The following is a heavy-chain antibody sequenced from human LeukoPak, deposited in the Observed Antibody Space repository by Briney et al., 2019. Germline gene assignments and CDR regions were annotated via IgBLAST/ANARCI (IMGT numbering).Heavy chain of an antibody. V-gene: IGHV1-69*13. CDR2: IIPIFGTA. CDR3: AREVGYYYYGMDV. J-gene: IGHJ6*02. CDR1: GYTFTNNG. Sequence: GASVKVSCKASGYTFTNNGINWVRQAPGQGLEWMGGIIPIFGTANYAQKFQGRVTITADESTSTAYMELSSLRSEDTAVYYCAREVGYYYYGMDVWGQGTTVTVSS.